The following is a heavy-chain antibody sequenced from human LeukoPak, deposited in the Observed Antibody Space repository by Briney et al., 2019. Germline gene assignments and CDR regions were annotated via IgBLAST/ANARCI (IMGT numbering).Heavy chain of an antibody. Sequence: PSETLSLTCAVSGVSFNDYYWSWVRQTPGKGLEWIGEINHSGYTNDSPSLKSRVTISIDTSRKQFSLNLRSVTVADTGIYYCTRMTTGHDYWGQGTLVIVSS. V-gene: IGHV4-34*01. CDR2: INHSGYT. D-gene: IGHD4-17*01. CDR3: TRMTTGHDY. J-gene: IGHJ4*02. CDR1: GVSFNDYY.